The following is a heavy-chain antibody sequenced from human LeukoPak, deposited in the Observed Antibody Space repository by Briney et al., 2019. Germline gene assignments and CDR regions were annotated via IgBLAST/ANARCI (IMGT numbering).Heavy chain of an antibody. Sequence: ASVKVSCKASGYTFTGYYMHWVRQAPGQGLEWMGWINPNSGGTNYAQKFQGRVTMTRNTSISTAYMELSSLRSEDTAVYYCARVASSGCPDYWGQGTLVTVSS. D-gene: IGHD6-19*01. CDR3: ARVASSGCPDY. V-gene: IGHV1-2*02. CDR2: INPNSGGT. J-gene: IGHJ4*02. CDR1: GYTFTGYY.